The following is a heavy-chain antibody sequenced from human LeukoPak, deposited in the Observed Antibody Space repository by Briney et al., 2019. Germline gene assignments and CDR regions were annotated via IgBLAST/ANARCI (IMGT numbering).Heavy chain of an antibody. CDR3: ARDMMDGSGWYGDNWFDP. V-gene: IGHV4-59*12. J-gene: IGHJ5*02. Sequence: SETLSLTCTVSGGSISSCYWSWIRQPPGKGLEWIGSIYYSGSTYYNPSLKSRVTISVDTSKNQFSLKLSSVTAADTAVYYCARDMMDGSGWYGDNWFDPWGQGTLVTVSS. CDR2: IYYSGST. CDR1: GGSISSCY. D-gene: IGHD6-19*01.